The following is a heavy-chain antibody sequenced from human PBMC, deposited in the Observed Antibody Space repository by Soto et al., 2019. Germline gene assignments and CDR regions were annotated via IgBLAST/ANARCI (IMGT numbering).Heavy chain of an antibody. CDR3: ARNYGDYFDY. CDR1: GGSISSGDYY. CDR2: IYYGGST. J-gene: IGHJ4*02. D-gene: IGHD4-17*01. V-gene: IGHV4-30-4*02. Sequence: SETLSLTCPVSGGSISSGDYYWSWIRQPPGKGLEWIGYIYYGGSTYYNPSLKSRVTISVDTSKNQFSLKLSSVTAADTAVYYCARNYGDYFDYWGQGTLVTVSS.